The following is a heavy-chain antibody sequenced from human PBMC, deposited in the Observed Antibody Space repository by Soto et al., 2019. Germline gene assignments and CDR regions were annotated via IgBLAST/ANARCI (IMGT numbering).Heavy chain of an antibody. CDR3: ASSVFRYYYYGMDV. V-gene: IGHV3-53*01. Sequence: SLRLSCAASGFTVSSNYMSWVRQAPGKGLEWVSVIYSGGSTYYADSVKGRFTISRDNSKNTLYLQMNSLRAEDTAVYYCASSVFRYYYYGMDVWGQGTTVTVSS. D-gene: IGHD3-3*01. CDR2: IYSGGST. CDR1: GFTVSSNY. J-gene: IGHJ6*02.